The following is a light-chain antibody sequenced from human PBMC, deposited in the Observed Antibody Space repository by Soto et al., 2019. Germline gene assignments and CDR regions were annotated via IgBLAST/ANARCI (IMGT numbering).Light chain of an antibody. CDR3: SSFRSSSTSYV. J-gene: IGLJ1*01. Sequence: QSVLTQPASVSGSHGQSITISCTGTSSDIGDSNYVSWYQQHPGKAPKLVIYDVSNRPSGVSNRFSGSKSANTASLTISGLQAEDEADYYCSSFRSSSTSYVFGTGTKVT. CDR2: DVS. CDR1: SSDIGDSNY. V-gene: IGLV2-14*03.